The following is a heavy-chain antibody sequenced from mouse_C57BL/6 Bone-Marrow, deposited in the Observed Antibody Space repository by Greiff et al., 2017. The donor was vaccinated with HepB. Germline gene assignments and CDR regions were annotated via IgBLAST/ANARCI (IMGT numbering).Heavy chain of an antibody. Sequence: VQLQQSGAELVRPGASVKLSCKASGYTFTDYYINWVKQRPGPGLEWIARIYPGSGNTYYNEKFKGKATLTAEKSSSTAYMQLSSLTSEDSAVYFCAREGSNYWYFDYWGQGTTLTVSS. CDR1: GYTFTDYY. CDR2: IYPGSGNT. CDR3: AREGSNYWYFDY. J-gene: IGHJ2*01. V-gene: IGHV1-76*01. D-gene: IGHD2-5*01.